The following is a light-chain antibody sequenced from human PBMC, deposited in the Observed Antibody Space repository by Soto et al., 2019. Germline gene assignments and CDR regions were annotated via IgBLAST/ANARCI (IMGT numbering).Light chain of an antibody. Sequence: QTVVTQEPSLTVSPGGTVTLTCASSTGAVTSGYYPNWFQQKPGQPPRALIYSTTYKHSWTPARFSGSLLRGKAALTLSGAQPEDEAEYYCLLFYGDGVVFGGGTKLTVL. CDR2: STT. CDR1: TGAVTSGYY. V-gene: IGLV7-43*01. CDR3: LLFYGDGVV. J-gene: IGLJ2*01.